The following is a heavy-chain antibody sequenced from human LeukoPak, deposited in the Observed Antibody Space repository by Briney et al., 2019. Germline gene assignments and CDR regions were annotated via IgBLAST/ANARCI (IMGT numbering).Heavy chain of an antibody. CDR1: GGSISSYY. CDR2: IYYSGST. Sequence: PSETLSLTCTVSGGSISSYYWSWIRQPPGKGLEWIGYIYYSGSTTYNPSLTSRVTISVDTSKIKSSLMLRSVPASDTAVFYCAGGYGRYYFDYWGQRTQVTASS. CDR3: AGGYGRYYFDY. V-gene: IGHV4-59*12. J-gene: IGHJ4*02. D-gene: IGHD5-18*01.